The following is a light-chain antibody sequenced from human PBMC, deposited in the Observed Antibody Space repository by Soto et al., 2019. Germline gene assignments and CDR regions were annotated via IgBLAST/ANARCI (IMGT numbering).Light chain of an antibody. V-gene: IGLV2-8*01. CDR3: CSYVGSNNYV. CDR1: SSDVGGYNY. CDR2: EVT. J-gene: IGLJ1*01. Sequence: QSALTQPPSASGSPGHSVAISCTGTSSDVGGYNYVSWYQQYPGKAPKLIMYEVTKRPSGVPDRFSGSKSGNTASLTVSGLQAEDEADYYCCSYVGSNNYVFGTGTKVTVL.